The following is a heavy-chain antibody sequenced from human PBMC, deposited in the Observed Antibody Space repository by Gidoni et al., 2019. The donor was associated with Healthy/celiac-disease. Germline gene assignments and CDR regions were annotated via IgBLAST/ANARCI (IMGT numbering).Heavy chain of an antibody. J-gene: IGHJ4*02. CDR3: AHSKKAIFGVGARFDY. CDR1: GFSLSTRGVG. V-gene: IGHV2-5*01. D-gene: IGHD3-3*01. CDR2: IYWNDDK. Sequence: QITLKESGPTLVKPTQTLTLTCTFSGFSLSTRGVGVGWIRQPPGKALEWLALIYWNDDKRYSPSLKSRLTITKDTSKNQVVLTMTNMDPVDTATYYCAHSKKAIFGVGARFDYWGQGTLVTVSS.